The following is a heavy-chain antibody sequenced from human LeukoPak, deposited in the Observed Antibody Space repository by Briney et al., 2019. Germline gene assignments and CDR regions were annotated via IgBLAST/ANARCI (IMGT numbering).Heavy chain of an antibody. CDR2: INHSGST. V-gene: IGHV4-34*01. D-gene: IGHD2-2*01. Sequence: SETLSLTCAVYGGSFSGYYWSWIRQPPGKGLEWIGEINHSGSTNYNPSLKSRVTISVDTSKNQFSLKLSSVPAADTALYYCARGRASPIVVVPAARKHVKNNWFDPSGDETLVTASS. J-gene: IGHJ5*02. CDR1: GGSFSGYY. CDR3: ARGRASPIVVVPAARKHVKNNWFDP.